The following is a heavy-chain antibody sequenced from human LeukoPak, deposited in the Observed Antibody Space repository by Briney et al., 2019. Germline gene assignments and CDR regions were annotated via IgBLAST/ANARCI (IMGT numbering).Heavy chain of an antibody. CDR3: ARTSYGAATGSFYFDY. D-gene: IGHD6-13*01. Sequence: PGGSLRLSCAASGFTFSSYWMSWVRQAPGKGLEWVANIKQDGSEKYYVDSVKGRFTISRDNAKNSLYLQMNSLRAEDTAVYCCARTSYGAATGSFYFDYWGQGTLVTVSS. J-gene: IGHJ4*02. CDR1: GFTFSSYW. V-gene: IGHV3-7*01. CDR2: IKQDGSEK.